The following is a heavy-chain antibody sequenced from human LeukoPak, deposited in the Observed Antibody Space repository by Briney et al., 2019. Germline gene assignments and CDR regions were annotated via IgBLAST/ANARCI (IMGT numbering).Heavy chain of an antibody. V-gene: IGHV7-4-1*02. CDR3: ATLGGTHVDAFDI. CDR1: GYTFTSYY. J-gene: IGHJ3*02. Sequence: GASVKVSCKASGYTFTSYYMHWVRQAPGQGLEWMGWINTNTGNPTYAQGFTGRFVFSLDTSVSTAYLQISSLKAEDTAVYYCATLGGTHVDAFDIWGQGTMVTVSS. CDR2: INTNTGNP.